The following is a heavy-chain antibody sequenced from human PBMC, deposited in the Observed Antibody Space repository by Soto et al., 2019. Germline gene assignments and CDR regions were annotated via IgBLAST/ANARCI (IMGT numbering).Heavy chain of an antibody. CDR3: ARDDYGDHYYYYGMDV. CDR1: GYTFTNYG. J-gene: IGHJ6*02. V-gene: IGHV1-69*04. Sequence: SVKVSCKTSGYTFTNYGINWVRQAPGQGLEWMGRIIPILGIANYAQKFQGRVTITADKSTSTAYMELSSLRSEDTAVYYCARDDYGDHYYYYGMDVWGQGTTVTVSS. CDR2: IIPILGIA. D-gene: IGHD4-17*01.